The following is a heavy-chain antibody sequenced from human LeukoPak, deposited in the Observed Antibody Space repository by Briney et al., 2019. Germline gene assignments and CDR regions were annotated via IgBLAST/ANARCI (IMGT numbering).Heavy chain of an antibody. CDR3: ARDFGPAAAADN. CDR1: GGSISSSSYY. D-gene: IGHD6-13*01. J-gene: IGHJ4*02. CDR2: IYYSGST. V-gene: IGHV4-39*07. Sequence: PSETLSLTCTVSGGSISSSSYYWGWIRQPPGKGLEWIGSIYYSGSTYYNPSLKSRVTISVDTSKNQFSLKLSSVTAADTAVYYCARDFGPAAAADNWGQGTLVTVSS.